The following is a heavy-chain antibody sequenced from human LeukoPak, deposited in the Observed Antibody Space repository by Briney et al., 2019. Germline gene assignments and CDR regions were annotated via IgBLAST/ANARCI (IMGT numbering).Heavy chain of an antibody. Sequence: SETLSLTCTVSGGSISGHYWSWIRQSPGKWLEYIGFIYYTGSTNYNPSLTSRVTMSVDTSKNQFSLKVNSVTAADTAVFYCARLGALGKAHYFDYWGQGTLVTVSS. CDR1: GGSISGHY. CDR2: IYYTGST. CDR3: ARLGALGKAHYFDY. J-gene: IGHJ4*02. V-gene: IGHV4-59*11. D-gene: IGHD7-27*01.